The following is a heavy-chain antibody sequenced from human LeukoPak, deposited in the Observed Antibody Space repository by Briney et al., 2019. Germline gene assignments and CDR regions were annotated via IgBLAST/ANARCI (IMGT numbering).Heavy chain of an antibody. J-gene: IGHJ4*02. CDR2: IRYDGSNK. CDR3: AKDLKGYCSSTSCYITMWTPGAPVGSLDY. D-gene: IGHD2-2*02. CDR1: GFTFSSYG. Sequence: PGGSLRLSCAASGFTFSSYGMHWVRQAPGKGLEWVAFIRYDGSNKYYADSVKGRFTISRDNSKNTLYLQMNSLRAEDTAVYYCAKDLKGYCSSTSCYITMWTPGAPVGSLDYWGQGTLVTVSS. V-gene: IGHV3-30*02.